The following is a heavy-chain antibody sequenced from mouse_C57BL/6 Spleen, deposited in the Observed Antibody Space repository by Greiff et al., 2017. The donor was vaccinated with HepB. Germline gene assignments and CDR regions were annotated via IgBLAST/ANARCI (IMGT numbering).Heavy chain of an antibody. D-gene: IGHD2-4*01. CDR1: GYSFTDYN. J-gene: IGHJ3*01. V-gene: IGHV1-39*01. Sequence: VQLKQSGPELVKPGASVKISCKASGYSFTDYNMNWVKQSNGKSLEWIGGINPNYGTTSYNQKFKGKATLTVDQSSSTAYMQLNSLTSEDSAVYYCASVGLYDYYRFAYWGQRTLVTVSA. CDR3: ASVGLYDYYRFAY. CDR2: INPNYGTT.